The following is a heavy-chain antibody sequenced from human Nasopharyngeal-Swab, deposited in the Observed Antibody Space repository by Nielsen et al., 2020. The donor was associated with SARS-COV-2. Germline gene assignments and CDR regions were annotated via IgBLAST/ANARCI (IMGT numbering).Heavy chain of an antibody. CDR1: GGSFNNYY. Sequence: LETLSLTCAVYGGSFNNYYWTWIRQPPGKGLEWIGEINHRGSTNCNPSLKSRVTISVDTSKNQFSLKLSSVTAADTAVYYCARDAHPYYYGSIDQGMDVWGQGTTVTVSS. D-gene: IGHD3-10*01. J-gene: IGHJ6*02. V-gene: IGHV4-34*01. CDR2: INHRGST. CDR3: ARDAHPYYYGSIDQGMDV.